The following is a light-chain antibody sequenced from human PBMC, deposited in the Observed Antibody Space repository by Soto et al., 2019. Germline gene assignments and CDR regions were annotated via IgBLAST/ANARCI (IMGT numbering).Light chain of an antibody. CDR3: QKYNSAPLT. V-gene: IGKV1-27*01. Sequence: DIQMTQTPSSLSASVGDRVTITCRASQDISNFLAWYQQKPGKVPNVLIYAASDLQSGVPSRFSGSGSGTDFTLTISSLQPEDVATYYFQKYNSAPLTFGPGSKVDIK. CDR2: AAS. J-gene: IGKJ3*01. CDR1: QDISNF.